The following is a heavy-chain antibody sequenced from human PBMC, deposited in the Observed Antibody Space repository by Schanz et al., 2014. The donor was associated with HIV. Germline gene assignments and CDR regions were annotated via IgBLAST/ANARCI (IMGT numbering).Heavy chain of an antibody. CDR3: VHDDSDNDGFDM. J-gene: IGHJ3*02. V-gene: IGHV3-7*01. CDR1: GFNFNNYA. Sequence: EVQLLESGGGLEQPGGSLRLSCAASGFNFNNYAMTWVRQAPGKGLEMVANMNQDGSRKYYVDSVKGRFTISRDNAANSLFLQMNSLRAEDTAVYYCVHDDSDNDGFDMWGQETMVTVS. CDR2: MNQDGSRK. D-gene: IGHD3-22*01.